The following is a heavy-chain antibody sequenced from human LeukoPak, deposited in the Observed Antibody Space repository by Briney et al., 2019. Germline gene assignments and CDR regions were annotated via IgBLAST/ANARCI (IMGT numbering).Heavy chain of an antibody. CDR3: ARDPLIAARLMAPRYGMDV. CDR2: IYYSGST. J-gene: IGHJ6*02. V-gene: IGHV4-30-4*01. CDR1: GGSISSGDYY. D-gene: IGHD6-6*01. Sequence: SETLSLTCTVSGGSISSGDYYWSWIRQPPGKDLEWIGYIYYSGSTYYNPSLKSRVTISVDTSKNQFSLKLSSVTAADTAVYYRARDPLIAARLMAPRYGMDVWGQGTTVTVSS.